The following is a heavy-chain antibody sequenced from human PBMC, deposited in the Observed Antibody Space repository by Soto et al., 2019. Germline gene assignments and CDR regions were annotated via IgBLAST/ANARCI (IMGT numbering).Heavy chain of an antibody. V-gene: IGHV4-61*01. CDR3: AREDMSGTYYFDY. CDR2: MYYSGIT. D-gene: IGHD1-26*01. CDR1: GAPVSSETHF. J-gene: IGHJ4*02. Sequence: SETLTLTCTVSGAPVSSETHFWTWIRQPPGKGLEWIGYMYYSGITNSNPALKSRVTLSVDRSRNQFSLSLNSVTAADTAVYYCAREDMSGTYYFDYWGPGTQVTVSS.